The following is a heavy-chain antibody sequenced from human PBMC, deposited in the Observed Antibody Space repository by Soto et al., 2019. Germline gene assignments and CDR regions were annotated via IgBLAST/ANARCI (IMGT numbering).Heavy chain of an antibody. CDR2: FYNSETT. V-gene: IGHV4-59*12. Sequence: QVQLQESGPGQVKPSETLSLTCTVSGCSISSDYWSWIRQPPGKGLEWIGYFYNSETTNYNPSLKSRVTISVDTSMNQFSLKLNSVTAADTAVYFCARARGRDWFDPWGQGTLVTVSS. CDR3: ARARGRDWFDP. J-gene: IGHJ5*02. CDR1: GCSISSDY.